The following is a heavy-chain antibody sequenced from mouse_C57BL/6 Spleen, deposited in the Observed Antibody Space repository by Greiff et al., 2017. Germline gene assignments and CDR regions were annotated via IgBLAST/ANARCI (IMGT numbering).Heavy chain of an antibody. CDR2: IYPGDGDT. CDR3: ARKGTGGFAY. CDR1: GYAFSSSW. D-gene: IGHD4-1*01. Sequence: QVQLQQSGPELVKPGASVKISCKASGYAFSSSWLNWVKQRPGKGLEWIGRIYPGDGDTNYNGKFKGKATLTADKSSSTAYMQLSSLTSEDSAVYCCARKGTGGFAYWGQGTLVTVSA. J-gene: IGHJ3*01. V-gene: IGHV1-82*01.